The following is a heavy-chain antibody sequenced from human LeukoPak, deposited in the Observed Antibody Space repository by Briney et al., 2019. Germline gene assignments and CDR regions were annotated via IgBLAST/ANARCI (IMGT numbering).Heavy chain of an antibody. Sequence: GGSLRLSCAASGFTFSDYGMTWVRQAPGKGLEWVSTISDGGTITYYADSVKGRFTISRDNAKNSLYLQMNSLRAEDTAVYYCAELGITMIGGVWGKGTTVTISS. V-gene: IGHV3-23*01. CDR2: ISDGGTIT. CDR3: AELGITMIGGV. J-gene: IGHJ6*04. CDR1: GFTFSDYG. D-gene: IGHD3-10*02.